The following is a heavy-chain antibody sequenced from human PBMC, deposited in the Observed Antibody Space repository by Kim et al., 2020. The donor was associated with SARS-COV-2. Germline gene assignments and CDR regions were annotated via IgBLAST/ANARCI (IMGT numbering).Heavy chain of an antibody. CDR2: T. D-gene: IGHD6-19*01. Sequence: TFYADSVKCRFTIYRDNSKDTLYLQMNSLSAEDSAIYHCPKYGSGWPYFDLWGQGISVTVSS. CDR3: PKYGSGWPYFDL. J-gene: IGHJ4*02. V-gene: IGHV3-23*01.